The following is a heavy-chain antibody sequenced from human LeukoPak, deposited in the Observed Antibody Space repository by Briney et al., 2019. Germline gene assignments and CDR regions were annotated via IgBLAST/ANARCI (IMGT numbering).Heavy chain of an antibody. D-gene: IGHD3-3*01. V-gene: IGHV3-21*04. CDR3: ARASNYDFWSGYSQHDAFDI. Sequence: GGSLRLSCAASGFTFSSYSMNWVRQAPGKGLEWVSSISSSSSYIYYADSVKGRFTISRDNAKNSLYLQMNSLRAEDTALYYCARASNYDFWSGYSQHDAFDIWGQGTMVTVSS. CDR1: GFTFSSYS. CDR2: ISSSSSYI. J-gene: IGHJ3*02.